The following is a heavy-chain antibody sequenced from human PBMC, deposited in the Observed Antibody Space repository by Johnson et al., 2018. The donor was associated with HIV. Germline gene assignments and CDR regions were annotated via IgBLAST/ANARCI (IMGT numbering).Heavy chain of an antibody. V-gene: IGHV3-30*14. D-gene: IGHD6-13*01. J-gene: IGHJ3*02. CDR3: ARDQSSSWPGDAFDI. CDR1: GFTFSSYA. Sequence: VQLVESGGGLVQPGGSLRLSCTASGFTFSSYAMSWVRQAPGKGLEWVAVITYDGRNKYYADFVKGRFTISRDNSKNTLYLQMNSLRAEDTALYYCARDQSSSWPGDAFDIWGQGTLVTVSS. CDR2: ITYDGRNK.